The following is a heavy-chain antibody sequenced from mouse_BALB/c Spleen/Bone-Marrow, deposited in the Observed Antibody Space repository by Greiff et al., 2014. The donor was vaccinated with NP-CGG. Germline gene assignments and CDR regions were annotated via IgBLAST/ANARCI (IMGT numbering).Heavy chain of an antibody. V-gene: IGHV2-2*02. CDR3: ARNNRGYYFDY. CDR2: IWSGGST. Sequence: VQLQQSGPGLVQPSQSLSITCTVSGFSLTTYGVHWVRQSPGKGLEWLGVIWSGGSTDYNAAFISRLSISKDNSKSQVFFKMNSLQANDTAIYYCARNNRGYYFDYWGQGTTLTVSS. CDR1: GFSLTTYG. D-gene: IGHD3-1*01. J-gene: IGHJ2*01.